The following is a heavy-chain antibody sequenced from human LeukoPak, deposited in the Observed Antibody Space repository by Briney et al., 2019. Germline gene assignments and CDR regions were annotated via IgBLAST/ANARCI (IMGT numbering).Heavy chain of an antibody. V-gene: IGHV3-74*01. CDR3: ARESTVGRTQTDAFDM. J-gene: IGHJ3*02. D-gene: IGHD1-26*01. CDR1: GFTFSHQW. CDR2: IIRDGSST. Sequence: HGGSLRLSCAASGFTFSHQWMHWVRQAPGKGLVWVSRIIRDGSSTIYAESVKGRFTISRDTAKNTLYLQMNSLGVEDTAVYYCARESTVGRTQTDAFDMWGQGTMVTVSS.